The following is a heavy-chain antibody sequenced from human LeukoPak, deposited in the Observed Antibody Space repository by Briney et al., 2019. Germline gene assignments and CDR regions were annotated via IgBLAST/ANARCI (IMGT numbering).Heavy chain of an antibody. Sequence: SETLSLTCTVSGVSISAYYWSWIRQSAGNGLEWIGRIYPGESIYATKNSYYNPSLKSRISLSGDTSKNQLSLKLSSVTAADTAIYYCASDPTTVTSVFDSWGQGILVTVSS. CDR2: IYPGESIYATKNS. V-gene: IGHV4-4*07. CDR1: GVSISAYY. CDR3: ASDPTTVTSVFDS. D-gene: IGHD4-17*01. J-gene: IGHJ4*02.